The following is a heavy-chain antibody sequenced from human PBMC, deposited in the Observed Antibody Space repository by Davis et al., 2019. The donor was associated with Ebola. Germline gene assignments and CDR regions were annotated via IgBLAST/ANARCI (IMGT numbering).Heavy chain of an antibody. CDR1: GFTFTSYA. V-gene: IGHV3-74*01. J-gene: IGHJ3*02. Sequence: GESLKISCAASGFTFTSYAMSWVRQAPGKGLVWVAHISSDGSSTNYADSVRGRFTISRDNAKSTLYLVMDSLRAEDTAVYYCARIPRVGDKDGYIWGQGTTVTVSS. D-gene: IGHD2-2*02. CDR3: ARIPRVGDKDGYI. CDR2: ISSDGSST.